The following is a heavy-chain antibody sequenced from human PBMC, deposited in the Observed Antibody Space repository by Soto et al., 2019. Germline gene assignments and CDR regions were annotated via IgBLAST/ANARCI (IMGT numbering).Heavy chain of an antibody. CDR2: IIPIFGTA. V-gene: IGHV1-69*13. J-gene: IGHJ6*02. CDR3: ARSLPPNSSSWYVFFFYYYYGMDV. CDR1: GGTFSSYA. Sequence: SVKVSCKASGGTFSSYAISWVRQAPGQGLEWMGGIIPIFGTANYAQKFQGRVTITADESTSTAYMELSSLRSEDTPVYYCARSLPPNSSSWYVFFFYYYYGMDVWG. D-gene: IGHD6-13*01.